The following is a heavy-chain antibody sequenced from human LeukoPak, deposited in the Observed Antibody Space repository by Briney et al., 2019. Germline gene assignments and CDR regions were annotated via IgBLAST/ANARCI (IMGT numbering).Heavy chain of an antibody. CDR2: IKQDGSEK. CDR1: GFTFSSYW. Sequence: AGGSLRFSCAASGFTFSSYWMSRVRQAPGKGLEWVANIKQDGSEKYYVDSVKGRFTISRDNAKNSLYLQMNSLRAEDTAVYYRARDENYGDYGLIDYWGQGTLVTVSS. D-gene: IGHD4-17*01. J-gene: IGHJ4*02. V-gene: IGHV3-7*01. CDR3: ARDENYGDYGLIDY.